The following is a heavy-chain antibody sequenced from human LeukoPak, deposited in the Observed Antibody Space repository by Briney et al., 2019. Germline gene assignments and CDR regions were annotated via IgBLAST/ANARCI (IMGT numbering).Heavy chain of an antibody. CDR1: GGSVSSGSYY. V-gene: IGHV4-61*01. CDR3: ARDRSNGDCSGGSCYYERHFDY. CDR2: IYYTGST. D-gene: IGHD2-15*01. J-gene: IGHJ4*02. Sequence: SETLSLTCTVSGGSVSSGSYYWSWIRQPPGKGLQWIGYIYYTGSTNYNPSLKSRVTISVDTSKNQFSLKLNSVTAADTAVYYCARDRSNGDCSGGSCYYERHFDYWGQGTLVTVSS.